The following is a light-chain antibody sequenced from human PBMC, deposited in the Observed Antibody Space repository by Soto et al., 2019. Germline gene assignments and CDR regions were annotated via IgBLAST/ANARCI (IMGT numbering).Light chain of an antibody. J-gene: IGKJ1*01. CDR3: QQYGSSLWT. V-gene: IGKV3-20*01. CDR2: GAS. Sequence: EIVLTQSPGTLSLSPGEGATLSCRASQSVRSRYLAWYQQKPGQAPRLLIYGASSRATGIPDRFSGSGSGTDFTLTISRLEPEDFAVYYCQQYGSSLWTFGQGTKVDIK. CDR1: QSVRSRY.